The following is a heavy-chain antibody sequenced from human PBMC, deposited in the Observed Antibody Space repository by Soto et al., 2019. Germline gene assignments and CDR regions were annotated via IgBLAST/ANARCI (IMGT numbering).Heavy chain of an antibody. CDR1: GYNFAGYW. J-gene: IGHJ4*02. D-gene: IGHD3-3*01. CDR3: ARGGVSTRTFDY. Sequence: PGESLKISCKGSGYNFAGYWIAWVRQMPGKGLELMGIIYPSDSDTRYRPSFQGQVTISADKSISYAYLQWSSLRASDTAMYYCARGGVSTRTFDYWGQGNPVTVSS. CDR2: IYPSDSDT. V-gene: IGHV5-51*01.